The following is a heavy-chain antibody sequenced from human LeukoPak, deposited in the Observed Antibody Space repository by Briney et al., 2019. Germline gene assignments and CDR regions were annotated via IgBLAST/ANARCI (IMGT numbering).Heavy chain of an antibody. J-gene: IGHJ3*02. Sequence: GGSLRLSCAASGFTFSSYSMNWVRQAPGKGLEWVSYFSSSSSTIYYADSVKGRFTISRDNAKNSLYLQMNSLRAEDTAVYYCATPSWWELQGAFDIWGQGTMVTVSS. CDR3: ATPSWWELQGAFDI. D-gene: IGHD1-26*01. V-gene: IGHV3-48*04. CDR2: FSSSSSTI. CDR1: GFTFSSYS.